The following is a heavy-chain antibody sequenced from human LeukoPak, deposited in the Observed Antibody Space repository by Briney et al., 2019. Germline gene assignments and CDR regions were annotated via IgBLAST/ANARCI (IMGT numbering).Heavy chain of an antibody. CDR3: ARAKSGAFDI. Sequence: PGGSLRLSCAASGLTFNSYWMHWVRQAPGKGLVWVSRINSDGSSTSYADSVKGRLTISRDNAKNTLYLQMNSLTAEDTAVYYCARAKSGAFDIWGQGTMVIVSS. CDR2: INSDGSST. J-gene: IGHJ3*02. V-gene: IGHV3-74*01. CDR1: GLTFNSYW.